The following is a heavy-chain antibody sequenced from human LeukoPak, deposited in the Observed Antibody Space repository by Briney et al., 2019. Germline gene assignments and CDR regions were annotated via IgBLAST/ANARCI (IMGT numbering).Heavy chain of an antibody. CDR3: ARDRVRGVIGGRQWLPLDY. D-gene: IGHD3-10*01. J-gene: IGHJ4*02. Sequence: PGGSLRLSCAASGFTFSSYEMNWVRQAPGKGLEWVSYISSSGSTIYYADSVKGRFTISRDNAKNSLYLQMNSLRAEDTAVYYCARDRVRGVIGGRQWLPLDYWGQGTLVTVSS. CDR1: GFTFSSYE. CDR2: ISSSGSTI. V-gene: IGHV3-48*03.